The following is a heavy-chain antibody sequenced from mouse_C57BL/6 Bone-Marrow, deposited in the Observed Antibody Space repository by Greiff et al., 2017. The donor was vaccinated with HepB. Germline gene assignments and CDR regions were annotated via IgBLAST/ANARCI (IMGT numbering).Heavy chain of an antibody. V-gene: IGHV1-64*01. J-gene: IGHJ2*01. D-gene: IGHD1-1*01. Sequence: QVQLQQPGAELVKPGASVKLSCKASGYTFTSYWMHWVKQRPGQGLEWIGMIHPNSGSTNYNEKFKSKATLTVDKSSSTAYMQLSSLTSEDSAVYYCARESYYYGSDYWGQGTTLTVSS. CDR2: IHPNSGST. CDR3: ARESYYYGSDY. CDR1: GYTFTSYW.